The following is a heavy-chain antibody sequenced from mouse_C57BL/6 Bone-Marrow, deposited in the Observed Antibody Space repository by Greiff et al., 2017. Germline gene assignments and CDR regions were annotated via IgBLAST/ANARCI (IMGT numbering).Heavy chain of an antibody. CDR1: GFNIKNTY. Sequence: EVQLQESVAELVRPGASAKLSCTASGFNIKNTYLHWVKQRPEQGLEWIGRIDTANGNTKYAPKFQGKATITADPSSNPAYLQLSSLTSEDTAIYYGARPYYGSSYGGAMDYWGQGTSVTVSS. CDR2: IDTANGNT. D-gene: IGHD1-1*01. CDR3: ARPYYGSSYGGAMDY. J-gene: IGHJ4*01. V-gene: IGHV14-3*01.